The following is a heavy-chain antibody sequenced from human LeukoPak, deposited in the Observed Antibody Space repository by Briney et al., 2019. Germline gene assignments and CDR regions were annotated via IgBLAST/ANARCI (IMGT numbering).Heavy chain of an antibody. CDR1: GGSISSADCY. V-gene: IGHV4-30-4*01. CDR3: ARLASFDI. Sequence: SETLSLTCTVSGGSISSADCYWSWIRQPPGKGLEWIGHIYYSGSTYYSPSLKSRVIISVDTSKNQFSLKLSSVTAADTAVYYCARLASFDIWGQGTMVTVSS. CDR2: IYYSGST. J-gene: IGHJ3*02.